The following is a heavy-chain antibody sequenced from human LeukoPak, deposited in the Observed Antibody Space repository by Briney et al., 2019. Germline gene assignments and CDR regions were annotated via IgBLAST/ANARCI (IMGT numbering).Heavy chain of an antibody. Sequence: SETLSFTCTVSGGSISSYYWSWIRQPPGKGLEWIGYIYYSGSTNYNPSLKSRVTISVDTSKNQFSLKLSSVTAADTAVYYCARQRGSSSWLYNWFDPWGQGTLVTVSS. CDR1: GGSISSYY. CDR2: IYYSGST. V-gene: IGHV4-59*08. CDR3: ARQRGSSSWLYNWFDP. J-gene: IGHJ5*02. D-gene: IGHD6-13*01.